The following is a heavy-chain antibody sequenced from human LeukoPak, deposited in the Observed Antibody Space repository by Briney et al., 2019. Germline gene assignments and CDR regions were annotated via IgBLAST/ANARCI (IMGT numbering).Heavy chain of an antibody. J-gene: IGHJ4*02. D-gene: IGHD3-22*01. CDR3: ARNDFYDSSGYYYFHY. V-gene: IGHV1-2*02. CDR2: INPNSGGT. CDR1: GYTFTSYY. Sequence: GASVKVSCKASGYTFTSYYMHWVRQAPGQGLEWMGWINPNSGGTNYAQKLQGRVTMTTDTSTSTAYMELRSLRSDDTAVYYCARNDFYDSSGYYYFHYWGQGTLVTVSS.